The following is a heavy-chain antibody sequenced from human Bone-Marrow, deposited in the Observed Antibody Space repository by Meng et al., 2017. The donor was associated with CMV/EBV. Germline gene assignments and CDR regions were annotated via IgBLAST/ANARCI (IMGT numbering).Heavy chain of an antibody. D-gene: IGHD3-3*01. CDR3: ARDCEEFWSGYYLDY. V-gene: IGHV3-74*01. CDR2: INSDGSST. CDR1: GFTFSSYW. J-gene: IGHJ4*02. Sequence: LSLTCAASGFTFSSYWMHWVRQAPGKGLVWVSRINSDGSSTSYADSVKGRFTISRDNSKNTLYLQMNSLRAEDTAVYYCARDCEEFWSGYYLDYWGQGTLVTVSS.